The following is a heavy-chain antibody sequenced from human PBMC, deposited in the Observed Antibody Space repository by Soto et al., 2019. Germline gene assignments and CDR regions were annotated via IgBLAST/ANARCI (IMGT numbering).Heavy chain of an antibody. Sequence: QVRLQQWGAGLLKPSETLSLTCAVYGGSFSGYYWSWIRQPPGKGLEWIGEINHSGSTNYNPSLKSRVTISVDTSKNQFSLKLSSVTAADTAAYYCARGRRAVRAFDIWGQGTMVTVSS. CDR2: INHSGST. CDR1: GGSFSGYY. CDR3: ARGRRAVRAFDI. V-gene: IGHV4-34*01. J-gene: IGHJ3*02. D-gene: IGHD4-17*01.